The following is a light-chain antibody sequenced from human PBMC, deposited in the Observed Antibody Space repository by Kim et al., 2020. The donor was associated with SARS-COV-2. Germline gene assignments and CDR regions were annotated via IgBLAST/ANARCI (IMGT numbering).Light chain of an antibody. CDR3: NSRDSSGNNLV. CDR2: GKN. V-gene: IGLV3-19*01. Sequence: SSELTQDPAVSVALGQTVRITCQGDSLRSYYASWYQQKPGQAPVLVIYGKNNRPSGIPDRLSGSSSGNTASLTITGAQAEDEADYYCNSRDSSGNNLVFG. CDR1: SLRSYY. J-gene: IGLJ2*01.